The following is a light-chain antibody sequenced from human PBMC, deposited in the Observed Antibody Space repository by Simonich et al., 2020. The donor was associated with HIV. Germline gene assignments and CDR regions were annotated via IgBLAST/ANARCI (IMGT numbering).Light chain of an antibody. V-gene: IGKV3D-20*02. CDR3: QQRSNWIHT. CDR1: QSVSSSY. J-gene: IGKJ2*01. Sequence: EIVLTQSPGTLSLSPGERATLSCRASQSVSSSYLAWYQQKPGQAPRLLIYGASSRATGIPDRFSGFGSGTDFTLTISRLEPEDFAVYYCQQRSNWIHTFGQGTKLEIK. CDR2: GAS.